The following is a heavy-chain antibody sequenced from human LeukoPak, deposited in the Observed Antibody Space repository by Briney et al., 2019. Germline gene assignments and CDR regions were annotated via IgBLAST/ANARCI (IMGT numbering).Heavy chain of an antibody. D-gene: IGHD5-18*01. CDR3: ASRGAMVSSDAFDI. Sequence: GESLKISCKGSEYNFTSYWIGRVRQMPGKGLEWMGIIYPGDSDTRYSPSFQGQVTISADKSISTAYLQWSSLKASDTAMYYCASRGAMVSSDAFDIWGQGTMVTVSS. J-gene: IGHJ3*02. CDR1: EYNFTSYW. CDR2: IYPGDSDT. V-gene: IGHV5-51*01.